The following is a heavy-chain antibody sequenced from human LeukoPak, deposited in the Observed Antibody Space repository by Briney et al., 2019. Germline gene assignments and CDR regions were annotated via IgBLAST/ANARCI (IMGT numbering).Heavy chain of an antibody. D-gene: IGHD6-6*01. CDR3: ARAGAARPPSILRY. V-gene: IGHV1-2*04. CDR1: GYTFTGYY. J-gene: IGHJ4*02. Sequence: VASVKVSCKASGYTFTGYYMHWVRQAPGQGLEGMGWINPNSGGTNYAQKFQGWVTMTRDTSISTAYMELSRLRSDDTAVYYCARAGAARPPSILRYWGQGTLVTVSS. CDR2: INPNSGGT.